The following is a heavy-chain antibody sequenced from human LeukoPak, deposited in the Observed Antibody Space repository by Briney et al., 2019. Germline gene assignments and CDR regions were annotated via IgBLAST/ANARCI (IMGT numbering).Heavy chain of an antibody. J-gene: IGHJ3*02. CDR1: GGTFSFYA. Sequence: SVKVSCKASGGTFSFYAISWVRQAPGQGLEWMGGIIPIFGTANYAQKFQGRVRITADEFTSTAYMELSSLRSEDTAVYYCASGKRDYGDPMEPSGAFDMWGQGTMVTVSS. V-gene: IGHV1-69*13. CDR2: IIPIFGTA. CDR3: ASGKRDYGDPMEPSGAFDM. D-gene: IGHD4-17*01.